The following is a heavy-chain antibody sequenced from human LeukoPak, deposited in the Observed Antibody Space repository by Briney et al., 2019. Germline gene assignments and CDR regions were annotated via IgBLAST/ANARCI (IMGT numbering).Heavy chain of an antibody. CDR3: AKGLAGSCYSGLDY. CDR2: ICGSDNST. Sequence: QSGGSLRLSCATSGFTFSSYAMSWVRQAPGKGLEWVSAICGSDNSTYYADSVKGRFTISRDNSKNTMYLQMNSLRTEDTAVYYCAKGLAGSCYSGLDYLGRGTLVTVSS. D-gene: IGHD2-15*01. V-gene: IGHV3-23*01. J-gene: IGHJ4*02. CDR1: GFTFSSYA.